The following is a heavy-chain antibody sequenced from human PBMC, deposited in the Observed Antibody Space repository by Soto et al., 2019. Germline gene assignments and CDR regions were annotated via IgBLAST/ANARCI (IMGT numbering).Heavy chain of an antibody. V-gene: IGHV3-11*01. J-gene: IGHJ6*03. D-gene: IGHD2-21*01. CDR3: ARLGDCGGPNCNFFYYHFYLVV. CDR1: GFTFSDYY. CDR2: VNSNGNAI. Sequence: VQLEESGGGLVKPGGSLRLSCAASGFTFSDYYMTWIRQAPGKGLEWVSYVNSNGNAIYYAESVKGRFTISRDNAKNSLSLLMNSLRPEDTAVYFCARLGDCGGPNCNFFYYHFYLVVWGKGTTVTVSS.